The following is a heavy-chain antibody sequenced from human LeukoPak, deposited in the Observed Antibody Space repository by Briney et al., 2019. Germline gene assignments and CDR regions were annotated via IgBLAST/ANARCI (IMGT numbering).Heavy chain of an antibody. V-gene: IGHV3-23*01. Sequence: GGSLRLSCAVSGITLSNYGMSWVRQAPGKGLQWVAGISGSGGNTNYADSVKGRFTISRDNRKNTLYLQMNSLRAEDTAVYFCAKRGVVIRVILVGFHKEAYYFDSRGQGALVTVSS. J-gene: IGHJ4*02. CDR3: AKRGVVIRVILVGFHKEAYYFDS. CDR2: ISGSGGNT. D-gene: IGHD3-22*01. CDR1: GITLSNYG.